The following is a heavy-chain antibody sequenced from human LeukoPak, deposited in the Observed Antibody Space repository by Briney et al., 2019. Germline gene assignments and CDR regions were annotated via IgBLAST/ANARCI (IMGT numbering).Heavy chain of an antibody. CDR3: ARDVGSSWSYYFDY. Sequence: GASVKVSCKASGYTFTSYGITWVRQAPGQGLEWMGWISAYNGNTNYAQKLQGRLTMTRDMSTSTVYMELSSLRSDDTAVYYCARDVGSSWSYYFDYWGQGTLVTVSS. J-gene: IGHJ4*02. V-gene: IGHV1-18*01. CDR1: GYTFTSYG. D-gene: IGHD6-13*01. CDR2: ISAYNGNT.